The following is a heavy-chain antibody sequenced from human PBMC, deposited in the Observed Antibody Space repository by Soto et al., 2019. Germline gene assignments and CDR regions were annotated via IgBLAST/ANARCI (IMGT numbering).Heavy chain of an antibody. CDR2: IYHSGST. V-gene: IGHV4-4*02. CDR3: ARRLIVVVPAAIRSAAGYFQH. D-gene: IGHD2-2*01. CDR1: GGSISSSNW. J-gene: IGHJ1*01. Sequence: QVQLQESGPGLVKPSGTLSLTCAVSGGSISSSNWWSWVRQPPGKGLEWIGEIYHSGSTNYNPSLKSRVTISVDKSKNQFSLKLSSVTAADTAVYYCARRLIVVVPAAIRSAAGYFQHWGQGTLVTVSS.